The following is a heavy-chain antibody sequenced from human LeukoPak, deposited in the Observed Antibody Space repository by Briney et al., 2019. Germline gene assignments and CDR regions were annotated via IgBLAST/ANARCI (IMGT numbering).Heavy chain of an antibody. CDR2: ISSSSSYI. J-gene: IGHJ4*02. Sequence: GGSLTLSCAASGFTFSSYNMNWLRQAPGKGLEWVSSISSSSSYIYYADSVKGRFAISRDNAKKSLYLQINSLRAEDTAVYYCARRAGDYSHPYDYWGQGTLVTVSS. CDR1: GFTFSSYN. CDR3: ARRAGDYSHPYDY. D-gene: IGHD3-22*01. V-gene: IGHV3-21*04.